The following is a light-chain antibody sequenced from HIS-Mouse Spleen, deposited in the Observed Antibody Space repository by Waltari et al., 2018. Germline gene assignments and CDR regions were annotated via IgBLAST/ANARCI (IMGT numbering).Light chain of an antibody. CDR3: QVWDSSSDHVV. CDR1: NIGRKT. J-gene: IGLJ2*01. V-gene: IGLV3-21*03. CDR2: EDS. Sequence: SYVLTQPPSVSVAPGKTARITCGGNNIGRKTLHWYQQKPGQAPEPVVYEDSDRPSGIPERFSGSNSGNTATLTISRVEAGDEADYYCQVWDSSSDHVVFGGGTKLTVL.